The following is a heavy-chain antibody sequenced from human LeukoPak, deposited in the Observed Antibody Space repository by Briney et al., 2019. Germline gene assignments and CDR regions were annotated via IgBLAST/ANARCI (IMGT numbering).Heavy chain of an antibody. D-gene: IGHD6-13*01. J-gene: IGHJ5*02. Sequence: TGGSLRLSCVASGFTFSSYGMHWVRQAPGKGLEWVAFIRYDGSHKYYADSVKGRFTISRDNSKNTLYLQMNSLRAEDMAVYYCAKVAAAAGSGEGNWFDPWGQGTLVTVSS. CDR1: GFTFSSYG. V-gene: IGHV3-30*02. CDR3: AKVAAAAGSGEGNWFDP. CDR2: IRYDGSHK.